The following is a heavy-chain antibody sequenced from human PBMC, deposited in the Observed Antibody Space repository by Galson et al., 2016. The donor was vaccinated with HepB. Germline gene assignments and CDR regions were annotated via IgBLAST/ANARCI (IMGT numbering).Heavy chain of an antibody. J-gene: IGHJ1*01. D-gene: IGHD3-22*01. CDR2: IKPDGSEK. V-gene: IGHV3-7*03. CDR1: GFTFSSVW. CDR3: ALYYYDTSGFVEYFQQ. Sequence: SLRLSCATSGFTFSSVWMSWVRQAPGKGLEWVANIKPDGSEKYYVDSLKGRFTISRDNAKNSLYLQMNSLRAEETAVYYCALYYYDTSGFVEYFQQWGQGTRVTVSS.